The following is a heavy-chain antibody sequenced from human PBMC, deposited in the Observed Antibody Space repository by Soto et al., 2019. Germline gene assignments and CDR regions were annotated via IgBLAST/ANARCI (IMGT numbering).Heavy chain of an antibody. CDR1: GGSIRESGLY. CDR3: ARSLMDV. Sequence: QMQLQESGPGLVKPSETLSLTCTVSGGSIRESGLYWGWIRQSPGKGLEWIGSIFVSGRTHYNPSLKSRVSISIDASKNQFSLNVISVTAADTGVYYCARSLMDVWGKGTTVTVSS. CDR2: IFVSGRT. J-gene: IGHJ6*03. V-gene: IGHV4-39*01.